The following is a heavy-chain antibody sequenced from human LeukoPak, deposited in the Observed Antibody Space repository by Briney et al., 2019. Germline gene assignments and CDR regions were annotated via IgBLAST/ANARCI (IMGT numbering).Heavy chain of an antibody. J-gene: IGHJ5*02. Sequence: ASVKVSCXASGYTFTSYDINWVRQATGQGLEWMGWISAYNGNTNYAQKLQGRVTMTTDTSTSTAYMELRSLRSDDTAVYYCARDLSEITMIVGLGWFDPWGQGTLVTVSS. CDR2: ISAYNGNT. V-gene: IGHV1-18*01. D-gene: IGHD3-22*01. CDR3: ARDLSEITMIVGLGWFDP. CDR1: GYTFTSYD.